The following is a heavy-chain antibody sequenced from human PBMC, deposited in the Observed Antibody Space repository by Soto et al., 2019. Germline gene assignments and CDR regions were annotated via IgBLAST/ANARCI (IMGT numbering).Heavy chain of an antibody. CDR3: ARGSNPHGNYYYYYGMDV. J-gene: IGHJ6*02. Sequence: QVQLVQSGAEVKKPGASVKVSCKASGYTFTSYGISWVRQAPGQGLEWMGWISAYNGNTNYAQKLQGRVTMTTDTYTSTAYMELRSLRSDDTAVYYCARGSNPHGNYYYYYGMDVWGQGTTVTVSS. CDR1: GYTFTSYG. CDR2: ISAYNGNT. V-gene: IGHV1-18*01.